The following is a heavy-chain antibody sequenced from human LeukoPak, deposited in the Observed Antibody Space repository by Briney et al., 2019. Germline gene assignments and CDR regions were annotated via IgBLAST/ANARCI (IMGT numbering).Heavy chain of an antibody. J-gene: IGHJ6*02. V-gene: IGHV3-23*01. CDR3: AITGRYSSSWYGSDYYGMDV. CDR1: GFTCSSYA. CDR2: MSGSGGST. D-gene: IGHD6-13*01. Sequence: GVSARLSCAACGFTCSSYAMSWLGRARGEGLEGVSAMSGSGGSTYYAVSVKGRFTISRDNSKNTLYLQMHSLSAEDGVVYLCAITGRYSSSWYGSDYYGMDVWGQGTTVTVSS.